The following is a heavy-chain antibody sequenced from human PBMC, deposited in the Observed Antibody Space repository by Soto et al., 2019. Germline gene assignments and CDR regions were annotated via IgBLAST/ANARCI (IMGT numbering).Heavy chain of an antibody. CDR2: ISSNGGST. Sequence: SLRLSCAASGFTFSSYAMHWVRQAPGKGLEYVSAISSNGGSTYYANSVKGRFTISRDNSKNTLYLQMGSLRAEDMAVYYCARVAGSSWSFDYWGQGTLVTVSS. CDR3: ARVAGSSWSFDY. J-gene: IGHJ4*02. V-gene: IGHV3-64*01. D-gene: IGHD6-13*01. CDR1: GFTFSSYA.